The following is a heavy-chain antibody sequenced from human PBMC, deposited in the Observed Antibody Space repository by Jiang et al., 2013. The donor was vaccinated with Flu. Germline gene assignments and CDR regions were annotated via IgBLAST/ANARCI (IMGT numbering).Heavy chain of an antibody. CDR2: IYHSGST. D-gene: IGHD7-27*01. J-gene: IGHJ4*02. V-gene: IGHV4-59*08. CDR1: GLSISSYY. Sequence: GLVKPSETLSLTCTVSGLSISSYYWSWIRQPPGKGLEWIGYIYHSGSTNYNPSLKSRVTISLGTSKTQFSLKANTVTAADTAVYYCATANWGSPPDYWGQGTLVTVSS. CDR3: ATANWGSPPDY.